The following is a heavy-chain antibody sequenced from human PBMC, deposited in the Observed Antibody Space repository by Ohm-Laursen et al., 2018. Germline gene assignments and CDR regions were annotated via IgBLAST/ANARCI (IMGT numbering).Heavy chain of an antibody. V-gene: IGHV3-30*03. CDR1: GFTFSNYG. CDR3: ARDPEGGFDF. J-gene: IGHJ4*02. Sequence: SLRLSCAASGFTFSNYGMHWVRQTPGKGLEWVALISYDGSHKFSAEGRFTISRDNSRNTLYLQISSLRVEDTAVYFCARDPEGGFDFWGQGTLVTVSP. CDR2: ISYDGSHK. D-gene: IGHD3-16*01.